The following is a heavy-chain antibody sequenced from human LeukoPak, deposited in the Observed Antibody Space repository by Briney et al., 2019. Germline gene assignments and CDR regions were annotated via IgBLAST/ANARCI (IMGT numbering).Heavy chain of an antibody. V-gene: IGHV3-33*06. D-gene: IGHD3-22*01. J-gene: IGHJ4*02. Sequence: GRSLRLSCAASGFIFSNDAMHWVRQAPGKGLEWVAFIWFDGSNKHYADSVKGRFTISRDNSKNTLYVQVNSLGTEDTAAYYCAKGSYYDSSGSFYFDYWGQGTLVTVSS. CDR3: AKGSYYDSSGSFYFDY. CDR1: GFIFSNDA. CDR2: IWFDGSNK.